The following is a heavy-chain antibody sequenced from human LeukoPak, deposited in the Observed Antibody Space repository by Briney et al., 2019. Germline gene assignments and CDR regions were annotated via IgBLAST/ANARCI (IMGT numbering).Heavy chain of an antibody. J-gene: IGHJ4*02. CDR3: ARGPPYSGSYYPL. D-gene: IGHD1-26*01. V-gene: IGHV4-39*01. CDR2: IYYSGST. CDR1: GGSISSSSYY. Sequence: SETLSLTCTVSGGSISSSSYYWGWIRQPPGKGLEWIGSIYYSGSTYYNPSLKSRVTISVDTSKNQFSLKLSSVTAADTAVYYCARGPPYSGSYYPLWGQGTLVTVSS.